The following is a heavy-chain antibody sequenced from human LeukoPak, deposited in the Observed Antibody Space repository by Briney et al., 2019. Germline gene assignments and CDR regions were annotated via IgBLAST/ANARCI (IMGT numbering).Heavy chain of an antibody. D-gene: IGHD3-22*01. CDR3: ARDLVSSGYYYVYYFDY. V-gene: IGHV3-48*02. CDR2: ISGNSNII. J-gene: IGHJ4*02. Sequence: PGGSLRLSCAASGFTFSNYNMNWVRQAPGKGLEWVSYISGNSNIIYYADSVKGRFTISRDNAKNSLYLQMTSLRDEDTAVYYCARDLVSSGYYYVYYFDYWGQGTLVTVSS. CDR1: GFTFSNYN.